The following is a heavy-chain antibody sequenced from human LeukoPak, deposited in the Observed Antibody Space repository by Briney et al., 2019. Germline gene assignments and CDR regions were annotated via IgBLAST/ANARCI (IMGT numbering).Heavy chain of an antibody. D-gene: IGHD2-15*01. V-gene: IGHV4-34*01. CDR3: ARHVSVHYSSFDY. Sequence: KASETLSLTCAVYGGSFSGYYWSWIRQPPGKGLEWIGEINHSGSTNYNPSLKSRVTILVDTSKNQFSLNLTSVTAADTAVYYCARHVSVHYSSFDYWGRGTLVTVSS. CDR1: GGSFSGYY. J-gene: IGHJ4*02. CDR2: INHSGST.